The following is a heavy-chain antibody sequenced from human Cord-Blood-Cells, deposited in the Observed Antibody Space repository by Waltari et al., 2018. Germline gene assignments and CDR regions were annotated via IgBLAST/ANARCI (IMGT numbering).Heavy chain of an antibody. D-gene: IGHD4-17*01. CDR3: ARGPTTVTTGGFDY. Sequence: QVQLQESGPGLVKPSQTLSLPCTVPGGSISSGYYYWSWIRQPPGKGLEWIGYIYYSGSTYYNPSLKSRVTISVDTSKNQFSLKLSSVTAADTAVYYCARGPTTVTTGGFDYWGQGTLVTVSS. J-gene: IGHJ4*02. V-gene: IGHV4-30-4*08. CDR1: GGSISSGYYY. CDR2: IYYSGST.